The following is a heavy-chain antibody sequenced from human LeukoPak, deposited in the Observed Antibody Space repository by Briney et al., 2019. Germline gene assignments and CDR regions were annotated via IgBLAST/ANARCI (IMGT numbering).Heavy chain of an antibody. CDR1: GFTFSSYS. CDR3: ASYRPTLAQFDP. J-gene: IGHJ5*02. V-gene: IGHV3-23*01. D-gene: IGHD4-11*01. CDR2: ISSRGGSP. Sequence: GGSLRLSCAASGFTFSSYSMNWVRQAPGKGLEWVSAISSRGGSPYYADSVRGRFTISRDNSKNTLYLQMNSLRAEDTAVYYCASYRPTLAQFDPWGQGTLVTVSS.